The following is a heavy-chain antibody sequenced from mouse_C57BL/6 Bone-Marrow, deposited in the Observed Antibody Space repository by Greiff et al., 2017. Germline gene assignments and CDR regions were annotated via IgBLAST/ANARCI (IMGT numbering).Heavy chain of an antibody. V-gene: IGHV1-81*01. CDR2: IYPRSGNT. J-gene: IGHJ4*01. CDR1: GYTFTSYG. Sequence: QVHVKQSGAELARPGASVKLSCKASGYTFTSYGISWVKQRTGQGLEWIGEIYPRSGNTYYNEKFKGKATLTADKSSSTAYMELRSLTSEDSAVYFCARMRYFNAMDYWGQGTSVTVSS. D-gene: IGHD2-14*01. CDR3: ARMRYFNAMDY.